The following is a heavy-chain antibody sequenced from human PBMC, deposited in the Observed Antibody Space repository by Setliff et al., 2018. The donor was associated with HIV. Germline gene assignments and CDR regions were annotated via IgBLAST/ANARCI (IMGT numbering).Heavy chain of an antibody. D-gene: IGHD2-8*02. V-gene: IGHV4-34*01. CDR2: INHSGST. CDR1: GGSFSGYY. J-gene: IGHJ4*02. CDR3: ARLIHTGLLYFDF. Sequence: SETLSLTCAGFGGSFSGYYWTWIRQHPGKGLEWIGEINHSGSTDYNPSLKSRVTISVDTSKRQFSLNLRSVTAADTAVYFCARLIHTGLLYFDFWGLGTLVTVSS.